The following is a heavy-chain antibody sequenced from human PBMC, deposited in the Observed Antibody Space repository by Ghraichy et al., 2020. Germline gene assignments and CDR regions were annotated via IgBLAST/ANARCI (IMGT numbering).Heavy chain of an antibody. Sequence: SETLSLTCAVYGGSFSGYYWSWIRQPPGKGLEWIGEINHSGSTNYNPSLKSRVTISVDTSKNQFSLKLSSVTAADTAVYYCARGSPGGYYFDYWGQGTLVTVSS. J-gene: IGHJ4*02. D-gene: IGHD3-22*01. V-gene: IGHV4-34*01. CDR1: GGSFSGYY. CDR2: INHSGST. CDR3: ARGSPGGYYFDY.